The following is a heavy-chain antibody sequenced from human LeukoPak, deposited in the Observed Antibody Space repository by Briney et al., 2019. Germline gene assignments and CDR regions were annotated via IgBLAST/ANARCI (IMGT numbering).Heavy chain of an antibody. CDR1: GFTFSSYA. CDR3: AKGGGYEAQYYYYYLDV. CDR2: ISYDGSNK. J-gene: IGHJ6*03. D-gene: IGHD5-12*01. V-gene: IGHV3-30*04. Sequence: GGSLRLSCAASGFTFSSYAMHWVRQAPGKGLEWVAVISYDGSNKYYADSVKGRFTFSRDNSKNTLYLQMKSLRAEDTAVYYCAKGGGYEAQYYYYYLDVWGKGTTVTISS.